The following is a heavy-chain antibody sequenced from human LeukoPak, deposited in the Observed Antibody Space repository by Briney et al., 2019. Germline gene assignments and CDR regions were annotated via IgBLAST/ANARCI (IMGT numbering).Heavy chain of an antibody. CDR1: GGSISSYY. CDR3: ARGRRAVRGSSGYYYSALTYFDY. J-gene: IGHJ4*02. D-gene: IGHD3-22*01. Sequence: SETLSLTCTVSGGSISSYYWSWIRQPPGKGLEWIGYIYYSGSTYYNPSLRSRVTISVDTSKNQFSLKLSSVTAADTAVYYCARGRRAVRGSSGYYYSALTYFDYWGQGTLVTVSS. V-gene: IGHV4-59*12. CDR2: IYYSGST.